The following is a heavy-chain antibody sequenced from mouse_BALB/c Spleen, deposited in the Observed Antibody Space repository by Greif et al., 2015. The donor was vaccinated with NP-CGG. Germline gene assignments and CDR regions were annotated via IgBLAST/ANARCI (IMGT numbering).Heavy chain of an antibody. Sequence: QVQLQQPGAELVMPGASVKMSCKASGYTFTDYWMHWVKQRPGQGLEWIGAIDTSDSYTSYNQKFKGKATLTVDESSSTAYMQLSSLTSEDSAVYYCARRRGNYGDYYAMDYWGQGTSVTVSS. V-gene: IGHV1-69*01. J-gene: IGHJ4*01. CDR1: GYTFTDYW. CDR2: IDTSDSYT. CDR3: ARRRGNYGDYYAMDY. D-gene: IGHD2-1*01.